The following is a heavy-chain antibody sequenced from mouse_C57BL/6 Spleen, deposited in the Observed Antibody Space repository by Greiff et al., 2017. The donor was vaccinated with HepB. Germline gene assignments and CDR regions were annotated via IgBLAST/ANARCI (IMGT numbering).Heavy chain of an antibody. J-gene: IGHJ3*01. V-gene: IGHV5-17*01. CDR3: VRDYGKEFAY. CDR1: GFTFSDYG. Sequence: DVMLVESGGGLVKPGGSLKLSCAASGFTFSDYGMHWVRQAPEKGLEWVAYISSGSSTIYYADTVKGRFTISRDNAKNTLFLQMTSLRSEDTAMYYCVRDYGKEFAYWGQGTLVTVSA. CDR2: ISSGSSTI. D-gene: IGHD2-1*01.